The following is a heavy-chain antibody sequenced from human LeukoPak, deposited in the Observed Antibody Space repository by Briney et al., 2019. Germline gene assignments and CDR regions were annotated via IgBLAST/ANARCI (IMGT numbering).Heavy chain of an antibody. Sequence: SGGSLRLSCAASGFTFSSHAMHWGRQGPGKGLEWVAFIRYDSSYNKYYADSGQGRFTISRDNYRNTVYLQMNNLRVEDTAVYFCARGSGSGSFLIDYWGQGTLVTVSS. CDR3: ARGSGSGSFLIDY. CDR1: GFTFSSHA. CDR2: IRYDSSYNK. D-gene: IGHD3-10*01. V-gene: IGHV3-30*02. J-gene: IGHJ4*02.